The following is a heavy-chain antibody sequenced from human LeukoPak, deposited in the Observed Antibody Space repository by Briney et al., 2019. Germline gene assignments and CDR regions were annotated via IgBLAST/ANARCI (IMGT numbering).Heavy chain of an antibody. Sequence: GGSLRLSCAASGFTVSGYAMNWVRQAPGKGLEWVATISTSGGSTYYADFVKGRFTISRDNSKNTLYLQMNSLRAEDTAVYYCAKNGHGSGSYYPRTKYYFDYWGQGTLVTVSS. D-gene: IGHD3-10*01. V-gene: IGHV3-23*01. J-gene: IGHJ4*02. CDR2: ISTSGGST. CDR1: GFTVSGYA. CDR3: AKNGHGSGSYYPRTKYYFDY.